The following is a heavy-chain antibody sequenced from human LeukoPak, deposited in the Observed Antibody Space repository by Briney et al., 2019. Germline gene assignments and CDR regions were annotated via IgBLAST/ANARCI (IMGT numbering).Heavy chain of an antibody. J-gene: IGHJ3*02. CDR1: GASISNSNFY. V-gene: IGHV4-39*07. CDR2: VYYSGGT. CDR3: ARGPYYDSSKTSAFDI. Sequence: SETLSLTCTVSGASISNSNFYWGWIRQPPGKGLEWIGSVYYSGGTYYNPSLKSRVTISVDTSKNQFSLKLSSVTAADTAVYYCARGPYYDSSKTSAFDIWGQGTMVTVSS. D-gene: IGHD3-22*01.